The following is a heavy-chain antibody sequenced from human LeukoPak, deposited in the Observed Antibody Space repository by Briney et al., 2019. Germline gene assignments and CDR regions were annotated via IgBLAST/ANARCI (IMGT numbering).Heavy chain of an antibody. CDR2: IYYGGST. CDR1: GGSISGYY. J-gene: IGHJ4*02. Sequence: PSETLSLTCTVSGGSISGYYWSWIRQPPGKGLEWIGYIYYGGSTNYNPSLKSRVTISVDTSKNQSSLKLSSVTAADTAVYYCARDFDDGYNLALDYWGQGTLVTVSS. V-gene: IGHV4-59*01. D-gene: IGHD5-24*01. CDR3: ARDFDDGYNLALDY.